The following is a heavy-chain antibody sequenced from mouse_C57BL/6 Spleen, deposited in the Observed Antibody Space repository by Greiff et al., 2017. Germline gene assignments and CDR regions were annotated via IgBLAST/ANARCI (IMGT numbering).Heavy chain of an antibody. D-gene: IGHD3-2*02. CDR3: ARSADLRQLRYHFDY. J-gene: IGHJ2*01. CDR2: INPGSGGT. CDR1: GYAFTNYL. V-gene: IGHV1-54*01. Sequence: QVHVKQSGAELVRPGTSVKVSCKASGYAFTNYLIEWVKQRPGQGLEWIGVINPGSGGTNYNEKFKGKATLTADKSSSTAYMQLSSLTSEDSAVYFCARSADLRQLRYHFDYWGQGTTLTVSS.